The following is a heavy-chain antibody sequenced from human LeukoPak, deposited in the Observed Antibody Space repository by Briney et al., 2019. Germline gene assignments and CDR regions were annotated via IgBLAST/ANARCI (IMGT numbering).Heavy chain of an antibody. D-gene: IGHD1/OR15-1a*01. CDR1: GVSISGFY. Sequence: PSETLSLTCIVSGVSISGFYWIWIRQSPGRGLEWMGSIFYRGSFSYGGTTFYNPSLQSRVTISVDTSKNAFSLRLRSVTAADTAVYYCARQISENKDYWGQGTLVTVSS. CDR3: ARQISENKDY. V-gene: IGHV4-59*08. J-gene: IGHJ4*02. CDR2: IFYRGSFSYGGTT.